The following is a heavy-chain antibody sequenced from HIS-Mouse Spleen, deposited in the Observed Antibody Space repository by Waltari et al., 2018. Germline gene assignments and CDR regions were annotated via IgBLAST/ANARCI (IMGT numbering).Heavy chain of an antibody. CDR3: ARDLELDAFDI. D-gene: IGHD1-1*01. CDR1: GFTFSSYW. J-gene: IGHJ3*02. V-gene: IGHV3-74*01. Sequence: EVQLVESGGGLVQPGGSLRLSCAASGFTFSSYWMHWVRQAPGKGLVWVLRINSDVSSTSYADSVKGRFTISRDNAKNTLYLQMNSLRAEDTAVYYCARDLELDAFDIWGQGTMVTVSS. CDR2: INSDVSST.